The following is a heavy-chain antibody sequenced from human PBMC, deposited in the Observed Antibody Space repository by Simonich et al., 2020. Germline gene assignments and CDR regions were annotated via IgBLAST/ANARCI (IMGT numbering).Heavy chain of an antibody. CDR2: INPHSGST. D-gene: IGHD3-10*01. CDR3: ARVPGIYYYYGMDV. Sequence: GAEVKQPGASVKVSCKASGYTFTGSYMHLGRQAPGQGLEWMGRINPHSGSTNYAQKFKGRVTMTRDTSISTAYMELRRLRSDDTAVYYCARVPGIYYYYGMDVWGQGTTVTVSS. CDR1: GYTFTGSY. V-gene: IGHV1-2*06. J-gene: IGHJ6*02.